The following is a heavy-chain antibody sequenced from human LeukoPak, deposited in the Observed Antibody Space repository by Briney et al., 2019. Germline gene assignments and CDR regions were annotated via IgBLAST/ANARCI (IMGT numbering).Heavy chain of an antibody. V-gene: IGHV3-66*01. CDR3: ATADSGSYYSGFDY. Sequence: PGGSLRLSCAASGFTVSSNYMSWVRQAPGKGLGWVSVVYSGGSTHYADSVKGRFTISRDNSKNTLYLHMNSLRAEDTAVYYCATADSGSYYSGFDYWGQGTLVTVSS. D-gene: IGHD1-26*01. J-gene: IGHJ4*02. CDR2: VYSGGST. CDR1: GFTVSSNY.